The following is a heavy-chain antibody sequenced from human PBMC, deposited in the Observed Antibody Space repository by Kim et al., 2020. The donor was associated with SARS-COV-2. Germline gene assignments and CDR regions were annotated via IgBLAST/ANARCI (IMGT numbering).Heavy chain of an antibody. V-gene: IGHV3-43*01. CDR2: INWDGGGT. CDR1: GFTFDDFV. D-gene: IGHD3-10*01. Sequence: GGSLRLSCAASGFTFDDFVMHWVRQAPGKGLEWVSLINWDGGGTYYADSVKGRFTISRDNSKNSLYLQMSSLRTEDTALYFCARGGGSGTYWGYYFDSWGQGTLVTVYS. CDR3: ARGGGSGTYWGYYFDS. J-gene: IGHJ4*02.